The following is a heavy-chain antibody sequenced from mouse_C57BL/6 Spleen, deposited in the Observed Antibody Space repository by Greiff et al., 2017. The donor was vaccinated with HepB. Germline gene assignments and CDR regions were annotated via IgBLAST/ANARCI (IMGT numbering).Heavy chain of an antibody. CDR2: INPNNGGT. CDR1: GYTFTDYY. Sequence: VQLQQSGPELVKPGASVKISCKASGYTFTDYYMNWVKQSHGKSLEWIGDINPNNGGTSYNQKFKGKATLTVDKSSSTAYMALRRLTSEDSAVYYCARGAWAGTGDYWGQGTTLTVSS. J-gene: IGHJ2*01. V-gene: IGHV1-26*01. D-gene: IGHD4-1*01. CDR3: ARGAWAGTGDY.